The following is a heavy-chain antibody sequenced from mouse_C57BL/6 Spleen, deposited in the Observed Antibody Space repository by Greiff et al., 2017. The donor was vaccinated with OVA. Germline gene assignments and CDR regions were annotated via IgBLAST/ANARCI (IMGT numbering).Heavy chain of an antibody. J-gene: IGHJ4*01. V-gene: IGHV1-52*01. D-gene: IGHD1-1*01. Sequence: QLQQPGAELVRPGSSVKLSCKASGYTFTSYWMHWVKQRPIQGLEWIGNIDPSDSETHYNQKFKDKATLTVDKSSSTAYMQLSSLTSEDSAVYYCVYGSSYGGYAMDYWGQGTSVTVSS. CDR1: GYTFTSYW. CDR3: VYGSSYGGYAMDY. CDR2: IDPSDSET.